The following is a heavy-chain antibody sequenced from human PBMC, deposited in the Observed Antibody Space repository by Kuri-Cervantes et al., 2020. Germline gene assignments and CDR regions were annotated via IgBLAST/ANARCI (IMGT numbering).Heavy chain of an antibody. CDR3: ARLDLGIAAAGGI. Sequence: GESLKISCQGSGYSFSDYWIGWVRQMPGKGLEWMGIIYPGDSDTRYSPSFLGQVTMSVDKSISAAYLQWSSLKSSDTAMYYCARLDLGIAAAGGIWGQGTMVTVSS. D-gene: IGHD6-13*01. CDR2: IYPGDSDT. V-gene: IGHV5-51*01. J-gene: IGHJ3*02. CDR1: GYSFSDYW.